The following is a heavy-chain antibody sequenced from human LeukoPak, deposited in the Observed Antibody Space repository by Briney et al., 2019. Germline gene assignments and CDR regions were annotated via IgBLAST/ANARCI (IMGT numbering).Heavy chain of an antibody. J-gene: IGHJ1*01. D-gene: IGHD3-3*01. Sequence: ASVKVSCKASGYTFTSYGISWARQAPGQGLEWMGWISAYNGNTNYAQKLQGRVTMTTDTSTSTAYMELRSLRSDDTAVYYCARATGYDFWSGYYGAEYFQHWGQGTLVTVSS. CDR1: GYTFTSYG. CDR3: ARATGYDFWSGYYGAEYFQH. V-gene: IGHV1-18*01. CDR2: ISAYNGNT.